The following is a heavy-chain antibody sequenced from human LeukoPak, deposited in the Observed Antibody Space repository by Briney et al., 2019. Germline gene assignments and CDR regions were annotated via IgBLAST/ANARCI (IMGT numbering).Heavy chain of an antibody. V-gene: IGHV3-66*01. CDR1: GSTVSSNY. Sequence: GPLRLSCAASGSTVSSNYMSWVRQAPGKGLEWVSVIYRGGSTYYADSVNGRFTISRDNSKNTLYLQMNNLRAEDTAVYYCAMATWVGGLDYWGQGTLVTVSS. CDR2: IYRGGST. CDR3: AMATWVGGLDY. D-gene: IGHD1-26*01. J-gene: IGHJ4*02.